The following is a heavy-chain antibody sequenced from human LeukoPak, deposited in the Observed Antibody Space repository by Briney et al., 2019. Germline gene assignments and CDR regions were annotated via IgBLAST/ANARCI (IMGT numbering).Heavy chain of an antibody. CDR3: VARGGWARFDY. CDR1: GFTFDTYS. D-gene: IGHD6-19*01. CDR2: ITDDSKTM. V-gene: IGHV3-48*04. J-gene: IGHJ4*02. Sequence: GGSLRLSRVASGFTFDTYSMNWIRQAPGKGLEWTSYITDDSKTMYYADSVKGRFTISRDNAKNALYLQMNSLRGEDTAVHYCVARGGWARFDYWGQGTLVTVSS.